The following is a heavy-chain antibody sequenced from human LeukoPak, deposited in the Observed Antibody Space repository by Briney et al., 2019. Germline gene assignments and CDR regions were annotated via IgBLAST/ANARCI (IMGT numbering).Heavy chain of an antibody. D-gene: IGHD1-26*01. V-gene: IGHV1-46*01. CDR1: GYTFTSYY. J-gene: IGHJ4*02. CDR2: INPSGGST. Sequence: ASVKVSCKASGYTFTSYYMHWVRQAPGQGLEWMGIINPSGGSTSYAQKFQGRVTMTRDMSTSTVYMELSSLRSEDTAVYYCARVSRVGATRVNYFDYWGQGTLVTVSS. CDR3: ARVSRVGATRVNYFDY.